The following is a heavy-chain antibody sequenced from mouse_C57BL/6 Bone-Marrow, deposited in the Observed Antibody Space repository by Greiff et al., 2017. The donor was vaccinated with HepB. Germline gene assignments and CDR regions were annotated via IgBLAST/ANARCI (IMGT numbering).Heavy chain of an antibody. CDR2: ISSGSSTI. D-gene: IGHD2-2*01. CDR1: GFTFSDYG. Sequence: EVQRVESGGGLVKPGGSLKLSCAASGFTFSDYGMHWVRQAPEKGLEWVAYISSGSSTIYYADTVKGRFTISRDNAKNTLSLQMTSLRSEDTAMYYCARDRNGYIDYWGQGTTLTVSS. V-gene: IGHV5-17*01. J-gene: IGHJ2*01. CDR3: ARDRNGYIDY.